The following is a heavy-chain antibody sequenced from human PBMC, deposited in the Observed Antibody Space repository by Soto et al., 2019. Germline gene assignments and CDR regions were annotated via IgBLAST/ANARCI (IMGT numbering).Heavy chain of an antibody. CDR3: ARDIAVAGPYYYYGMDV. Sequence: GGSLRLSCAASGFTFSSYDMHWVRQATGKGLEWVSAIGTAGDTYYPGSVKGRFTISRENAKNSLYLQMNSLRAGDTAVYYCARDIAVAGPYYYYGMDVWGQGTTVTVSS. J-gene: IGHJ6*02. D-gene: IGHD6-19*01. V-gene: IGHV3-13*01. CDR2: IGTAGDT. CDR1: GFTFSSYD.